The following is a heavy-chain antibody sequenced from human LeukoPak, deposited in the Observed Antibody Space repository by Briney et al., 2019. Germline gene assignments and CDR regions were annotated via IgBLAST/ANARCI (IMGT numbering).Heavy chain of an antibody. Sequence: SVKVSCKASGYTFTDYYMHWVRQAPGQGLEWMGRIIPILGIANYAQKFQGRVTITADKSTSTAYMELSSLRSEDTAVYYCARGIAAAGTGNHFDYWGQGTLVTVSS. V-gene: IGHV1-69*04. CDR1: GYTFTDYY. D-gene: IGHD6-13*01. CDR3: ARGIAAAGTGNHFDY. J-gene: IGHJ4*02. CDR2: IIPILGIA.